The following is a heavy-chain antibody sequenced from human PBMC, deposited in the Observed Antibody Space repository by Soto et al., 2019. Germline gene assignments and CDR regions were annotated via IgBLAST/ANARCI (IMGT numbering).Heavy chain of an antibody. J-gene: IGHJ4*02. D-gene: IGHD2-15*01. CDR1: GYTFTSYA. V-gene: IGHV1-3*01. CDR3: ARYCSGGSCYFGVSFDY. Sequence: ASGKVSCKASGYTFTSYAMHWVRPGPGKRLEWMGWINAGNGNTKYSQKFQGRVTITRDTSASTAFMDLSSLTSEDTAVYYCARYCSGGSCYFGVSFDYWGQGTLVTVSS. CDR2: INAGNGNT.